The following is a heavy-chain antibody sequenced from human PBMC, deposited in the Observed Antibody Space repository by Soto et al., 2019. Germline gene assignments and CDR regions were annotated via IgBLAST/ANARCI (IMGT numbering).Heavy chain of an antibody. Sequence: RGESLKISCKGSGYSFTSYWIGWVRQMPGKGLEWMGIIYPGDSDTRYSPSFQGQVTISADKSISTAYLQWSSLKASDTAMYYCARQPVIIMDRNYYSYCGMDLWGQGTTVTVSS. D-gene: IGHD3-10*01. CDR3: ARQPVIIMDRNYYSYCGMDL. CDR1: GYSFTSYW. J-gene: IGHJ6*02. CDR2: IYPGDSDT. V-gene: IGHV5-51*01.